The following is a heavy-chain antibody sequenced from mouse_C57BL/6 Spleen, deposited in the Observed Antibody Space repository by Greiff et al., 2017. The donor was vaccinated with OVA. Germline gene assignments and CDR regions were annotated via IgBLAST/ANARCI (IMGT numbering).Heavy chain of an antibody. J-gene: IGHJ3*01. V-gene: IGHV5-17*01. CDR1: GFTFSDYG. CDR3: ARPKIYDNYDLAY. D-gene: IGHD2-4*01. CDR2: ISSGSSTI. Sequence: EVKLVESGGGLVKPGGSLKLSCAASGFTFSDYGMHWVRQAPEKGLEWVAYISSGSSTIYYADTVKGRFTISRDNAKNTLFLQMTSRRSEDTAMYYCARPKIYDNYDLAYWGQGTLVTVSA.